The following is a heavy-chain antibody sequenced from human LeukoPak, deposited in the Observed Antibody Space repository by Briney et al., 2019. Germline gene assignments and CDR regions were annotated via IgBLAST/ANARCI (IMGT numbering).Heavy chain of an antibody. Sequence: GGSLRLSCAASGFTFSSYWVHWVRQAPGKGLVWVSRINSDGTSKTYADSVKGRFTISRDNAKNTLYLQMNGLSADDTAVYYCARIPGSDNYDGRGKDAFDIWGQGTMVTVSS. CDR1: GFTFSSYW. CDR3: ARIPGSDNYDGRGKDAFDI. J-gene: IGHJ3*02. CDR2: INSDGTSK. V-gene: IGHV3-74*01. D-gene: IGHD3-22*01.